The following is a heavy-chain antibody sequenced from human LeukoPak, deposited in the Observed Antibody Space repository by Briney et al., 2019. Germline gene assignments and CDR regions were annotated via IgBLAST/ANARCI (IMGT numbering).Heavy chain of an antibody. Sequence: SETLSLTCTVSGGSISSYYWSWIRQPPGKGLEWIGYIYYSGSTNYNPSLKSQVTISVDTSKNQFSLKLSSVTAADTAVYYCARFGYQGTWDAFDIWGQGTMVTVSS. D-gene: IGHD3-22*01. CDR3: ARFGYQGTWDAFDI. V-gene: IGHV4-59*01. CDR2: IYYSGST. CDR1: GGSISSYY. J-gene: IGHJ3*02.